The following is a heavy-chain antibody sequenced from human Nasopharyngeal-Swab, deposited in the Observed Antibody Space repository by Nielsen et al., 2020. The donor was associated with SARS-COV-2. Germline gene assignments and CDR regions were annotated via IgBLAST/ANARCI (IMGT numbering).Heavy chain of an antibody. Sequence: WIRQPPGKGLEWVANMKQDGSEKYYVDSVKGRFTISRDNAKNSLYLQMNSLRAEDTAVYYCARQTSFGDWFDPWGQGTLVTVSS. CDR3: ARQTSFGDWFDP. V-gene: IGHV3-7*03. D-gene: IGHD2/OR15-2a*01. CDR2: MKQDGSEK. J-gene: IGHJ5*02.